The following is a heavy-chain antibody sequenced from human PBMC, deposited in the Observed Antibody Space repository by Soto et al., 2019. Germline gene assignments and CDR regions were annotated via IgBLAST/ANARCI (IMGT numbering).Heavy chain of an antibody. D-gene: IGHD3-16*01. Sequence: GGSLRLSCAASGFTFSGFGMHWVRQAPGKGLEWVAIIWYDGSDKYYADSVKGRFTISRDNSKNTLYLQMNSLRAEDTAVYHCAFGNLSYYFDFWGQGTPVTVAA. V-gene: IGHV3-33*01. J-gene: IGHJ4*02. CDR2: IWYDGSDK. CDR3: AFGNLSYYFDF. CDR1: GFTFSGFG.